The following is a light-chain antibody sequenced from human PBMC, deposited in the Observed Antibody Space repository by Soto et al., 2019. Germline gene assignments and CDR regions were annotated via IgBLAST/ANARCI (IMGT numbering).Light chain of an antibody. V-gene: IGKV3-20*01. CDR1: QSVSNYF. CDR2: GAS. J-gene: IGKJ1*01. Sequence: EIVLTQSPGILSLSPWERATLSCRASQSVSNYFLAWYQHKPGQAPRLLIYGASTRATDVPDRFSGSGSGADFTLTISRLEPEDFAVYYCQQYGSSPPRTFGQGTKVDIK. CDR3: QQYGSSPPRT.